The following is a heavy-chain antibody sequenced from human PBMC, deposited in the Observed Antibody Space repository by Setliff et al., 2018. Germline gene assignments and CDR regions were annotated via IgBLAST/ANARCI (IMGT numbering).Heavy chain of an antibody. CDR2: INAGNGNT. V-gene: IGHV1-3*01. Sequence: GASVKVSCKASGYTFTSYAMHWVRQAPGQRLEWMGWINAGNGNTKYSQKFQGRVTITRDTSASTAYMELSSLRSEDTAVNYCASAHYYSGYIEYFQYWGQGTLVTVSS. J-gene: IGHJ1*01. CDR3: ASAHYYSGYIEYFQY. D-gene: IGHD5-12*01. CDR1: GYTFTSYA.